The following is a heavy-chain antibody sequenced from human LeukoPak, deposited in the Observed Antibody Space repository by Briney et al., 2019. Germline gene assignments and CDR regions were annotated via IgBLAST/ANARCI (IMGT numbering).Heavy chain of an antibody. CDR2: IKSDGST. J-gene: IGHJ5*01. Sequence: GGSLRLSCAASGFTVSSNYMSWVRQTPGKGLMWVARIKSDGSTIYADSVQGRFIISRDNAKNMVYLQMNSLRADDTAIYYCTRAITYFYGSVTYDWFDSWGRGTRVTVSS. CDR3: TRAITYFYGSVTYDWFDS. V-gene: IGHV3-74*01. D-gene: IGHD3-10*01. CDR1: GFTVSSNY.